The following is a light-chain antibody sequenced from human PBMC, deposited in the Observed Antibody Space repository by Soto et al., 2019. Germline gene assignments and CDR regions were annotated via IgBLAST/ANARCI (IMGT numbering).Light chain of an antibody. CDR2: GAS. CDR1: QSVSGS. Sequence: PGEEATLACRASQSVSGSLAWYQQKPGQAPRLLIYGASNRATGIPDRFSGSGSGTDFTLTISRLEPEDFAAYYCQQYGSSGTFGQGTKVDIK. V-gene: IGKV3-20*01. J-gene: IGKJ1*01. CDR3: QQYGSSGT.